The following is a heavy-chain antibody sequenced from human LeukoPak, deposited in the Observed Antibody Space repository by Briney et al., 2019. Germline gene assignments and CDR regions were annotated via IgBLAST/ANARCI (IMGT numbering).Heavy chain of an antibody. V-gene: IGHV5-51*01. CDR1: GYSFTSYW. CDR3: ARHEYSGSYNGGVPGGY. CDR2: IYPADSDT. D-gene: IGHD1-26*01. Sequence: GESLKISCKGSGYSFTSYWIGWVRQMPGKGLEWMGIIYPADSDTGYSPSFQGQVTISADKSISTAYLQWSSLKASDTAMYYCARHEYSGSYNGGVPGGYWGQGTLVTVSS. J-gene: IGHJ4*02.